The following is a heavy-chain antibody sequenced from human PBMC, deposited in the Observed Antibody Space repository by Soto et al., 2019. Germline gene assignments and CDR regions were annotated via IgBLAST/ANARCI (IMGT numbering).Heavy chain of an antibody. V-gene: IGHV3-33*01. Sequence: QVQLVESGGGVVQPGRSLRLSCAASGFTFSSYGMHWVRQAPGKGLEWVAVIWYDGSNKYYADSVKGRFTISRDNSKNTRYLQMNSLRAEDTAVYYCASLQVAGPDAFDIWGQGTMVTVSS. CDR1: GFTFSSYG. CDR3: ASLQVAGPDAFDI. D-gene: IGHD6-19*01. CDR2: IWYDGSNK. J-gene: IGHJ3*02.